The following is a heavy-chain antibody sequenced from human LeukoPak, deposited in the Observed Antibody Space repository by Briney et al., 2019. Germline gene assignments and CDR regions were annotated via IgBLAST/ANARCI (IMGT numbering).Heavy chain of an antibody. CDR2: IYYSGST. Sequence: SETLSLTCTVSGGSISSYYWSWIRQPPGKGLEWIGYIYYSGSTNYNPSLKSRVTISVDTSKNQFSLKLSSVTAADTAVYYCARVSRGGMIVVWGQGTLVTVSS. CDR1: GGSISSYY. D-gene: IGHD3-22*01. CDR3: ARVSRGGMIVV. V-gene: IGHV4-59*01. J-gene: IGHJ4*02.